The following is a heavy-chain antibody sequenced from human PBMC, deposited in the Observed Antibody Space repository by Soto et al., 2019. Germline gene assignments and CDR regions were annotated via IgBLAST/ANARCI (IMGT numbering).Heavy chain of an antibody. CDR2: ISCDGSNK. CDR1: GFTFSSYG. J-gene: IGHJ4*02. CDR3: VGGYYFGDY. V-gene: IGHV3-30*03. D-gene: IGHD3-22*01. Sequence: QVQLVESGGGVVQPGRSLRLSCAASGFTFSSYGMHWVRQAPGKGLEGVAVISCDGSNKYYADYVKGRFTIYRDKSKNQLYLQINSLKAADTAEYYCVGGYYFGDYWGQGTLVTVSS.